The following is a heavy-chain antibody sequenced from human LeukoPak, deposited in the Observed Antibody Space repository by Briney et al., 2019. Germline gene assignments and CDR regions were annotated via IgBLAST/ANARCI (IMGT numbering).Heavy chain of an antibody. CDR2: ISSSSSYI. J-gene: IGHJ4*02. V-gene: IGHV3-21*01. D-gene: IGHD2-2*01. Sequence: KTGGSLRLSCAASGFTFSSYSMNWVRQAPGKGLEWVSSISSSSSYIYYADSVKGRFTISRDNAKNSLYLQMNSLRAEDTAVYYCARGPEGYCSSTSCSNFDYWGQGTLVTVSS. CDR3: ARGPEGYCSSTSCSNFDY. CDR1: GFTFSSYS.